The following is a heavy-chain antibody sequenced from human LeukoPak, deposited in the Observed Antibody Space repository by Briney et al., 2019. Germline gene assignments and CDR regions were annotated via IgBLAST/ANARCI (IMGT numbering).Heavy chain of an antibody. V-gene: IGHV1-69*13. CDR3: AREGYTAMVTGRVDY. CDR2: IIPIFGTA. D-gene: IGHD5-18*01. J-gene: IGHJ4*02. CDR1: GYTFTGYY. Sequence: SVKVSCKASGYTFTGYYMHWVRQAPGQGLEWMGGIIPIFGTANYAQKFQGRVTITADESTSTAYMELSSLRSEDTAVYYCAREGYTAMVTGRVDYWGQGTLVTVSS.